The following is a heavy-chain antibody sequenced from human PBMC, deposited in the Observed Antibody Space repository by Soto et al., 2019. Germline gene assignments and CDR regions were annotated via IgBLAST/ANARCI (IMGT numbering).Heavy chain of an antibody. CDR1: GGSISSSNW. D-gene: IGHD2-8*01. CDR3: AGEGYCTNGVCYTGFDY. V-gene: IGHV4-4*02. Sequence: SETLSLTRAVSGGSISSSNWWSWVRQPPGKGLEWIGEIYHSGSTNYNPSLKSRVTISVDKSKNQFSLKLSSVTAADTAVYYCAGEGYCTNGVCYTGFDYWGQGTLVTVSS. CDR2: IYHSGST. J-gene: IGHJ4*02.